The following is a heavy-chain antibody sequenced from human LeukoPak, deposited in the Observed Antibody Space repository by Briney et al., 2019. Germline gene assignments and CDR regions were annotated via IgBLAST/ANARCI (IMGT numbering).Heavy chain of an antibody. J-gene: IGHJ4*02. Sequence: PGGSLRLSCAASGFTFSSYGMHWVRQAPGKGLEWVAFIRYDGSNKYYVDSVKGRFTISRDNSKNTLYLQMNSLRAEDTAVYCCAKNDYGDYLPGDYWGQGTLVTVSS. CDR3: AKNDYGDYLPGDY. D-gene: IGHD4-17*01. V-gene: IGHV3-30*02. CDR2: IRYDGSNK. CDR1: GFTFSSYG.